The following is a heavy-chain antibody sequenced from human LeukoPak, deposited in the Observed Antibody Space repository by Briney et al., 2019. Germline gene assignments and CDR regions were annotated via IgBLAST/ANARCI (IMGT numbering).Heavy chain of an antibody. CDR3: ARDRTGDLGHGMDV. V-gene: IGHV3-13*01. J-gene: IGHJ6*02. D-gene: IGHD7-27*01. CDR2: IGTAGDT. CDR1: GFTFSSYD. Sequence: PGGSLRLSCAASGFTFSSYDMHWVRQATGKGLEWVSAIGTAGDTYYPGSVKGRFTISRENAKNSLYLQMNSLRAGDTAVYYCARDRTGDLGHGMDVWGQGTTVTVSS.